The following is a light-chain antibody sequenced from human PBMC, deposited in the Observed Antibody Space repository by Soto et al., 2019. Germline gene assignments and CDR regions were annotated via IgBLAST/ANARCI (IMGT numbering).Light chain of an antibody. J-gene: IGLJ2*01. CDR2: GNS. Sequence: QSVLTQPPSVSGAPGQRVTISCTGSSSNIGAGYDVHWYQQLPGTAPKLLIYGNSNRPSGVPDRFSGSKSGTSASLAITGRQAEDEADYYCQSYDSSMSFYVVFGGGTKLTVL. CDR3: QSYDSSMSFYVV. V-gene: IGLV1-40*01. CDR1: SSNIGAGYD.